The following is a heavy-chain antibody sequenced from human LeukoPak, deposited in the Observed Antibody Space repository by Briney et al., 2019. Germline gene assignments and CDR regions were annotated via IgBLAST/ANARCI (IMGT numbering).Heavy chain of an antibody. D-gene: IGHD2-15*01. CDR2: INRGGST. V-gene: IGHV4-34*01. CDR3: ARDGAVGWFDP. J-gene: IGHJ5*02. CDR1: GGSFSGYY. Sequence: PSETLSLTCAVSGGSFSGYYWSWIRQPPGKGLEWIGEINRGGSTTYNPSLKSRVTMSVDTSKNQFSLKLSSVTAADTAVYYRARDGAVGWFDPWGQGTLVTVSS.